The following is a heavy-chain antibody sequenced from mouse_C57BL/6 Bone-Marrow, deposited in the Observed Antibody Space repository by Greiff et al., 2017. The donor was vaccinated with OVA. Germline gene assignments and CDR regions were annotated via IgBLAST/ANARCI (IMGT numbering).Heavy chain of an antibody. D-gene: IGHD2-4*01. CDR1: GFTFSSYA. CDR2: ISDGGSYT. Sequence: EVQGVESGGGLVKPGGSLKLSCAASGFTFSSYAMSWVRQTPEKRLEWVATISDGGSYTYYPDNVKGRFTISRDNAKNNLYLQMSHLKSEDTAMYYCARDDDYDGGNYWGQGTSVTVSS. J-gene: IGHJ4*01. CDR3: ARDDDYDGGNY. V-gene: IGHV5-4*01.